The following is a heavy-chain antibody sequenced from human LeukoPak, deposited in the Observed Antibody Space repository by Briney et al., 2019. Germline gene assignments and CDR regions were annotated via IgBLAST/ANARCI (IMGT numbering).Heavy chain of an antibody. J-gene: IGHJ3*02. V-gene: IGHV4-31*03. CDR1: GGSISSGGYY. CDR3: ARDREYYGSGSPGAFDI. CDR2: IYYSGST. D-gene: IGHD3-10*01. Sequence: SETLSLTCTVSGGSISSGGYYWSWIRQHPGKGLEWIGYIYYSGSTYYNPSLKSRVTISVDTSKNQFSLKLSSVTAADTAVYYCARDREYYGSGSPGAFDIWGQGTMVPVSS.